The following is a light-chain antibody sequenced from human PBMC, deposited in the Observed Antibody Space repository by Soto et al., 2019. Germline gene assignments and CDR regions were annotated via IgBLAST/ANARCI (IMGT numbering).Light chain of an antibody. J-gene: IGKJ1*01. CDR3: QQYNNWHPLT. V-gene: IGKV3-15*01. CDR1: QSVSSN. Sequence: EIVMTQSPATLSVSPGDRATISCRASQSVSSNLAWYQQKPGQAPRLLIYGASTMATGIPARFSGSGSGTEFTLPISSRQSEDFGVYYCQQYNNWHPLTFGQGTKVEIK. CDR2: GAS.